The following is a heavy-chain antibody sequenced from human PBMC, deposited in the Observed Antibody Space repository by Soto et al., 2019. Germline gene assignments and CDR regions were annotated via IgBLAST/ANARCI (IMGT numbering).Heavy chain of an antibody. J-gene: IGHJ4*02. CDR1: GGSISSSNW. CDR3: ARRRYYDSSGYNFDY. V-gene: IGHV4-4*02. Sequence: QVQLQESGPGLVKPSGTLSLTCAVSGGSISSSNWWSWVRQPPGKGLEWIGEIYHSGSTNYNPSLKSRVTKSVDKSKNRFSLKLSSVTAADTAVYYCARRRYYDSSGYNFDYWGQGTLVTVSS. CDR2: IYHSGST. D-gene: IGHD3-22*01.